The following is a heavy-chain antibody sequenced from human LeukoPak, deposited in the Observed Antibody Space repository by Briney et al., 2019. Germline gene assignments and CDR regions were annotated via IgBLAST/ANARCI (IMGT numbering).Heavy chain of an antibody. CDR2: SRNKAYSYTT. CDR3: ARATNYGGNWDFDY. V-gene: IGHV3-72*01. J-gene: IGHJ4*02. Sequence: GGSLRLSWAASGFTFSDHYMDWVRQAPGKGLEWVGRSRNKAYSYTTEYAASVKGRFTISRDDSENSVYLQMNSLKTEDTAVYYCARATNYGGNWDFDYWGQGTLVTVSS. CDR1: GFTFSDHY. D-gene: IGHD4-23*01.